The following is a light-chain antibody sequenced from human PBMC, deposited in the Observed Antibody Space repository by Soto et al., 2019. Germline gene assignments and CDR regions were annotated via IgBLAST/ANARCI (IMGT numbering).Light chain of an antibody. CDR3: QQYDNCHPWT. Sequence: IAMTQSPATLSVSPVDRATLSCMASQSVGSNLAWYQQKPGQAPRLLIYGASTRATGIPGRFSASGSGTGFTLTISSLQSEDFVVYYCQQYDNCHPWTFGQGTKVDIK. J-gene: IGKJ1*01. V-gene: IGKV3-15*01. CDR1: QSVGSN. CDR2: GAS.